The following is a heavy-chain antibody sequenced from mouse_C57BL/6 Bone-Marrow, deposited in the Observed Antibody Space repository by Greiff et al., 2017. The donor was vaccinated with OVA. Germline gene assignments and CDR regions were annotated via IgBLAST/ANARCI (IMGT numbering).Heavy chain of an antibody. J-gene: IGHJ1*03. V-gene: IGHV3-6*01. CDR2: ISYDGSN. CDR1: GYSITSGYY. CDR3: ARDYGNGYPYWYFDV. D-gene: IGHD2-1*01. Sequence: EVPLQQSGPGLVKPSQSLSLTCSVTGYSITSGYYWNWIRQFPGNKLEWMGYISYDGSNNYNPSLKNRISITRDTSKNQFFLKLNSVTTEDTATYYCARDYGNGYPYWYFDVWGTGTTVTVSS.